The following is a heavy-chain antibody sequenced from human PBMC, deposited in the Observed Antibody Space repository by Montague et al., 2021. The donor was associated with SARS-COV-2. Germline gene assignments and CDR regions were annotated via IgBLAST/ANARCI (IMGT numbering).Heavy chain of an antibody. V-gene: IGHV4-59*01. CDR1: GGSISSYS. CDR3: AGISKYSYGSYYYGMDV. J-gene: IGHJ6*02. Sequence: SETLSLTCTVSGGSISSYSWSWIVQPPGEELEWSVYIYYRTRTNYNTSLHSRVTILLDTSKNQLSLKLRSVTAADTAVYYCAGISKYSYGSYYYGMDVWGQGTTVTVSS. CDR2: IYYRTRT. D-gene: IGHD5-18*01.